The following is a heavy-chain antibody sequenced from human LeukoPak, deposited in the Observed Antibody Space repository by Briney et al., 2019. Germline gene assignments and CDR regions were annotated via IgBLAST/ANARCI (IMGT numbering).Heavy chain of an antibody. CDR2: ISAYNGNT. CDR1: GYTFTSYG. Sequence: ASVKVSCKASGYTFTSYGISWVRQAPGQGLEWMGWISAYNGNTNYAQKLQGRVTMPTDTSTSTAYMELRSLRSDDTAVYYCATRPCGGDCFWFDPWGQGTLVTVSS. V-gene: IGHV1-18*01. D-gene: IGHD2-21*02. J-gene: IGHJ5*02. CDR3: ATRPCGGDCFWFDP.